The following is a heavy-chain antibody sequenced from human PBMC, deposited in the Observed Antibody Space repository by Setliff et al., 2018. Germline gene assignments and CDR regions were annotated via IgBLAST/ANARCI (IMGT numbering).Heavy chain of an antibody. CDR2: INPSSGRT. Sequence: ASVKVSCKASGYTFTSHYMHWVRQAPGLGLEWMGTINPSSGRTSYAQKFQGRVTITADKSTSTAYMELSSLRSEDTAVYYCASWWEGAFDIWGQGTMVTVSS. J-gene: IGHJ3*02. V-gene: IGHV1-46*01. D-gene: IGHD1-26*01. CDR3: ASWWEGAFDI. CDR1: GYTFTSHY.